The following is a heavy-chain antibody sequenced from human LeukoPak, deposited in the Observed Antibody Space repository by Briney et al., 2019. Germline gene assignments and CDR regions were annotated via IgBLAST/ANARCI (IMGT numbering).Heavy chain of an antibody. Sequence: GGSLRLSCAASGFTFSSYAMHWVRQAPGKGLEWVAVIWYDGSNKYYADSVKGRFTISRDNSKNTLYLQMNSLRAEDTAVYYCARVTAVDYYYYGMDVWGQGTTVTVSS. CDR2: IWYDGSNK. V-gene: IGHV3-33*08. J-gene: IGHJ6*02. CDR1: GFTFSSYA. D-gene: IGHD6-13*01. CDR3: ARVTAVDYYYYGMDV.